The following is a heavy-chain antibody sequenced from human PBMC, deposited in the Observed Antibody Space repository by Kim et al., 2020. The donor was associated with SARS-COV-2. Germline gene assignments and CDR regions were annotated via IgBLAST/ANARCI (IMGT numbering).Heavy chain of an antibody. Sequence: GGSLRLSCAASGFTFSTYSMNWVRQAPGKGLEWVSYISSSSTTIYYADSVKGRFTISRDNAKNLLYLQMNSLRDEDTAVYYCARPVLPAVVLNWFDPWGQGTLVTVSS. CDR3: ARPVLPAVVLNWFDP. D-gene: IGHD2-2*01. CDR2: ISSSSTTI. V-gene: IGHV3-48*02. CDR1: GFTFSTYS. J-gene: IGHJ5*02.